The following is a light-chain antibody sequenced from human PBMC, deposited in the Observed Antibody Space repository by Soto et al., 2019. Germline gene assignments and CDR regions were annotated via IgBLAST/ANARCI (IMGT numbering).Light chain of an antibody. V-gene: IGKV1-5*03. CDR2: KSS. Sequence: DIQMTQSPSTLSASVGDRVTITCRASASISSWLAWYQQQPGKAPKLLIYKSSILENGVPSRFSGGGSGTELTLTISSLQPDDFATYYCQQYGAFGQGTKGDIK. CDR1: ASISSW. J-gene: IGKJ1*01. CDR3: QQYGA.